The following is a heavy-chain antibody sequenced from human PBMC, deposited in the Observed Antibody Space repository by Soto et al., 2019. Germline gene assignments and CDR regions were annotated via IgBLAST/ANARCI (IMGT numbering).Heavy chain of an antibody. J-gene: IGHJ3*02. Sequence: QVQLVQSGSEVKKPGSSLTVSCAASGGTFGSHTVTWVRQAPGQGHEWVGGIIPMSGARNNAQKFRGRVTITADESTITAYLELNNLTFEDTAVYYCATRSRANILGFDIWGQGTTVSVS. CDR2: IIPMSGAR. V-gene: IGHV1-69*01. CDR1: GGTFGSHT. CDR3: ATRSRANILGFDI. D-gene: IGHD2-2*01.